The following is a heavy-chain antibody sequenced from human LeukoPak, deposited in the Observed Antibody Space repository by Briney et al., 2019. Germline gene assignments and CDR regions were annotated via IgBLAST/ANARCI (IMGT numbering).Heavy chain of an antibody. Sequence: GGSLRLSCAASGFTFSSYGMHWVRQAPGKGLEWVAVIWYDGSNKYYADSVKGRFTISRDNSKNTLYLQMNSLRAKDTAVYYCARDGWYAAVAPFYYYYYGMGVWGQGTTVTVSS. CDR2: IWYDGSNK. V-gene: IGHV3-33*01. CDR1: GFTFSSYG. CDR3: ARDGWYAAVAPFYYYYYGMGV. D-gene: IGHD6-19*01. J-gene: IGHJ6*02.